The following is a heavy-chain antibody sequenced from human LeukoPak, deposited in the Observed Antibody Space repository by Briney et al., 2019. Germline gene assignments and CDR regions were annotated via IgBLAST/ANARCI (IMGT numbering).Heavy chain of an antibody. V-gene: IGHV1-18*01. CDR2: TSAYNGNT. CDR3: ARDSPISSSSSSSRDY. J-gene: IGHJ4*02. D-gene: IGHD6-6*01. CDR1: GYTFTSYG. Sequence: ASVKVSCKASGYTFTSYGISWVRQAPGQGLEWMGWTSAYNGNTNYAQKLQGRVTMTTDTSTSTAYMELRSLRSDDTAVYYCARDSPISSSSSSSRDYWGQGTLVTVSS.